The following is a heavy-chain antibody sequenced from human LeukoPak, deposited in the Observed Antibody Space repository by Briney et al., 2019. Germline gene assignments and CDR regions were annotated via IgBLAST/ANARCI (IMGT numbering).Heavy chain of an antibody. D-gene: IGHD2-2*02. CDR1: GFIFSDHS. CDR2: ISSSGGTV. Sequence: SGGSLRLSCAASGFIFSDHSMNWVRQAPGKGLEWVSYISSSGGTVYYADSVKGRFTISRDNGKNSLYLQVNSLRAEDTAVYYCARDVLYRSDFWGQGTLVTVSS. J-gene: IGHJ4*02. CDR3: ARDVLYRSDF. V-gene: IGHV3-48*01.